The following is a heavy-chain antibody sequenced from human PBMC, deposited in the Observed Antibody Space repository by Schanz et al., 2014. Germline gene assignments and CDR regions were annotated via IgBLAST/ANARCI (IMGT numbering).Heavy chain of an antibody. CDR1: GFTFDDYA. CDR2: ISWNSGSI. J-gene: IGHJ6*02. CDR3: VQDSGSGHYYGMDV. V-gene: IGHV3-9*01. Sequence: EVQLVESGGGLVQPGRSLRLSCAASGFTFDDYAMHWVRQAPGKGLEWVSGISWNSGSIGYAVSVKGRFTVSRDNGKNFLYLPMNSLRAEDTALYYCVQDSGSGHYYGMDVWGQGATVSVSS. D-gene: IGHD6-25*01.